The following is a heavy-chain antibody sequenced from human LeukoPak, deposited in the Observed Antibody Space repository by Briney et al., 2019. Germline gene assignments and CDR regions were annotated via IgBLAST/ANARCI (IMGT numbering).Heavy chain of an antibody. D-gene: IGHD1-1*01. CDR1: GFTFSSYW. J-gene: IGHJ6*03. V-gene: IGHV3-7*01. CDR2: IKQDGSDK. CDR3: ARDTTVPQAYYYMDV. Sequence: GGSLRLSCAASGFTFSSYWMSWVRQAPGKGLEWVANIKQDGSDKYYVDSVKGRFTISRDNAKNSLYLQMNSLRAEDTAVYYCARDTTVPQAYYYMDVWGKGTTVSVSS.